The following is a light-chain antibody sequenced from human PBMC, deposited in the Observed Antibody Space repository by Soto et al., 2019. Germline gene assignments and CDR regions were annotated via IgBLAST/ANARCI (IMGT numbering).Light chain of an antibody. J-gene: IGLJ1*01. CDR3: SSYAGSNNNYV. V-gene: IGLV2-8*01. CDR2: EVS. CDR1: SSDVGGYNY. Sequence: QSALTQPRSVSGSPGQSVTISCTGTSSDVGGYNYVSWYQQHPGKAPKLMIYEVSKRPSGVPDRFSGSKSGNTASLTVSGLQADDEADYFCSSYAGSNNNYVFGTGTKVTVL.